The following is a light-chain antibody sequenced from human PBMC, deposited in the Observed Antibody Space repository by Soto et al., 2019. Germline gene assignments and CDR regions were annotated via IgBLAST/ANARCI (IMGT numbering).Light chain of an antibody. CDR1: QSINTE. V-gene: IGKV3-15*01. J-gene: IGKJ2*01. CDR3: QQGHNWPLT. CDR2: GAS. Sequence: EIVMTQSPATLSLSPGERAALSCRASQSINTELAWYQQKPGQPPSLLIYGASTRATGVPARFTGSESGSDFTLTISGLQSVDFAVYYCQQGHNWPLTFGQGTRLEI.